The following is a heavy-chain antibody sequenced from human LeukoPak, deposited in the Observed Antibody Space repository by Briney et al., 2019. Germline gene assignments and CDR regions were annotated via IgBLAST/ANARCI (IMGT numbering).Heavy chain of an antibody. CDR1: GNSISGGDNY. Sequence: SETLSLTCTVSGNSISGGDNYWSWIRQPQGKGLEWIGYIYYSGRTNYNPSLKSRVTISEDTSKNQFPLKLTPLADADTAVYYCARGYDSADYWGQGTLVTVSS. J-gene: IGHJ4*02. V-gene: IGHV4-61*08. D-gene: IGHD5-12*01. CDR3: ARGYDSADY. CDR2: IYYSGRT.